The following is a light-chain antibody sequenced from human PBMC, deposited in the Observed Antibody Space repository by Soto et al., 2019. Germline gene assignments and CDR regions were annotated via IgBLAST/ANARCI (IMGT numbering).Light chain of an antibody. CDR2: EVT. J-gene: IGLJ2*01. CDR1: SSDVGSYNL. CDR3: CSYAGSTTLV. V-gene: IGLV2-23*02. Sequence: QSVLTQPASVSGSPGQSITISCTGTSSDVGSYNLVSWYQQYPGKAPKLMIYEVTKRPSGVSNRFSGSKSGNTASLTISGLQAEDEADYYCCSYAGSTTLVFGGGTKLTV.